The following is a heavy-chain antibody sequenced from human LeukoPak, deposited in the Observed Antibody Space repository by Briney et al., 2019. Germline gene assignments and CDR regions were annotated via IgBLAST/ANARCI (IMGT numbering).Heavy chain of an antibody. D-gene: IGHD3-10*01. CDR3: AVDEWFRESPPYWFDP. CDR1: GYTFTGYY. V-gene: IGHV1-2*02. CDR2: INPNSGGT. Sequence: ASVKVSCKASGYTFTGYYMHWVRQAPGQGLEWMGWINPNSGGTNYAQKFQGRVTMTRDTSISTAYMELSRLRSDDTAVYYCAVDEWFRESPPYWFDPWGQGTLVTVSS. J-gene: IGHJ5*02.